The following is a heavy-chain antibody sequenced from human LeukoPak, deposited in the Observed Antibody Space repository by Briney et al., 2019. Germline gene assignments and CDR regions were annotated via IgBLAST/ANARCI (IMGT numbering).Heavy chain of an antibody. CDR3: ARDLITMVRGVNWEFDY. D-gene: IGHD3-10*01. CDR1: GFIFSSYS. V-gene: IGHV3-21*01. Sequence: PGGSLTLSCAPSGFIFSSYSMNWVRQAPGKGLEWVSSISSSSSYIYYADSVKGRFTISRDNAKNSLYLQMNSLRAEDTAVYYCARDLITMVRGVNWEFDYWGQGTLVTVSS. J-gene: IGHJ4*02. CDR2: ISSSSSYI.